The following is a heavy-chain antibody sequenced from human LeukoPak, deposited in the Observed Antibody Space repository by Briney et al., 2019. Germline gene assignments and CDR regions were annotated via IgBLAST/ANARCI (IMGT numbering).Heavy chain of an antibody. D-gene: IGHD5-18*01. J-gene: IGHJ4*02. Sequence: PGGSLRLSCAASGFMFKIHAMSWVRQAPGKGLEWVSTISGDGGSTYYADSVKGRFTISRDNSKNTLYLQMNSLRAEDTAVYYCARGQGKYSYGYGFDYWGQGTLVTVSS. CDR1: GFMFKIHA. CDR3: ARGQGKYSYGYGFDY. V-gene: IGHV3-23*01. CDR2: ISGDGGST.